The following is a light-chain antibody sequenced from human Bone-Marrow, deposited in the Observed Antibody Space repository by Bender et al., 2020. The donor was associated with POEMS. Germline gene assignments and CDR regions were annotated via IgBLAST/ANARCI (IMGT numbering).Light chain of an antibody. CDR2: KDN. CDR1: ALPRKY. CDR3: QSVDSSGTYV. J-gene: IGLJ1*01. Sequence: SYELTQPPSVSVSPGQTARITCSGDALPRKYAYWYKQNPGQAPVLVIFKDNERPSEIPERFSGSSSGTTFTLTISGVQAKDEADYYCQSVDSSGTYVFGTGTKVTVL. V-gene: IGLV3-25*03.